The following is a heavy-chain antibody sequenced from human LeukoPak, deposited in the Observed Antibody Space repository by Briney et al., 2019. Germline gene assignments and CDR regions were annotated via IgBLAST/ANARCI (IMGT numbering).Heavy chain of an antibody. CDR3: ARGATNSASYYSYFDY. V-gene: IGHV3-21*06. CDR1: GFTFSSYS. J-gene: IGHJ4*02. D-gene: IGHD1-26*01. CDR2: ISSSSIYI. Sequence: GGSLRPSCAASGFTFSSYSMNWVRQAPGKGLEWVSSISSSSIYIYDADSLKGRFTISRDNAKNSLYLQMNSLRAEDTAVYYCARGATNSASYYSYFDYWGQGILVTVSS.